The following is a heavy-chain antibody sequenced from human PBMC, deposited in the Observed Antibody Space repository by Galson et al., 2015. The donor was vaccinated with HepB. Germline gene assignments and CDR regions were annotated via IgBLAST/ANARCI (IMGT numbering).Heavy chain of an antibody. Sequence: SLRLSCAASGFIFSSSWMHWVRQPPGKGLMWVSRINFDGSSTSYADSVKGRFTISRDNAKNTLYLQMNSLRAEDTVVYYCASGGYRSGGYFNFLNWGQGTLVTVSS. CDR1: GFIFSSSW. CDR2: INFDGSST. V-gene: IGHV3-74*01. D-gene: IGHD2-15*01. CDR3: ASGGYRSGGYFNFLN. J-gene: IGHJ4*02.